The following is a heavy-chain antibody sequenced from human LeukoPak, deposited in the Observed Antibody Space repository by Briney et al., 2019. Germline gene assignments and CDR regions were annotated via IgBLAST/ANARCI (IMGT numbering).Heavy chain of an antibody. CDR2: IHHTGST. J-gene: IGHJ3*02. CDR3: AKSNGYGLVDI. Sequence: PSETLSLTCGVNGGSISDYYWAWVRQSPGKGLEWIGEIHHTGSTKYHPSLKSRVAISLDTSKNEFSLNLNSVTAADTAVYYCAKSNGYGLVDIWGQGTMVTVSS. CDR1: GGSISDYY. D-gene: IGHD3-10*01. V-gene: IGHV4-34*01.